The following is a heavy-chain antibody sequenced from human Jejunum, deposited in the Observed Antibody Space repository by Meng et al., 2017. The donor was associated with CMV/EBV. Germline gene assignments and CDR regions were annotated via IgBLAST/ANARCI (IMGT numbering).Heavy chain of an antibody. CDR1: GFIFNTYP. J-gene: IGHJ4*02. D-gene: IGHD3-16*01. Sequence: SSGFIFNTYPMHWVRQAPGKGLEWVSVVGGGGVGSYYADSVKGRFTISRDNSRNTLSLQMSNLRVDDTAVYYCAAGGMSPVTTFDYWGQGARVTVSS. CDR3: AAGGMSPVTTFDY. CDR2: VGGGGVGS. V-gene: IGHV3-23*01.